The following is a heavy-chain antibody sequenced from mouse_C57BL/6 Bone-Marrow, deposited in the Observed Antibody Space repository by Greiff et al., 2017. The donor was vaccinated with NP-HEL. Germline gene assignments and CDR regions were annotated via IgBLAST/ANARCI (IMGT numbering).Heavy chain of an antibody. CDR2: IYPGSGST. CDR3: ATDGRGILAY. V-gene: IGHV1-55*01. J-gene: IGHJ3*01. D-gene: IGHD1-1*02. Sequence: QVQLKQSGAELVKPGASVKMSCKASGYTFTSYWITWVKQRPGQGLEWIGDIYPGSGSTNYNEKFKSKATLTVDTSSSTAYMQLSSLTSEDSAVYYCATDGRGILAYWGQGTLVTVSA. CDR1: GYTFTSYW.